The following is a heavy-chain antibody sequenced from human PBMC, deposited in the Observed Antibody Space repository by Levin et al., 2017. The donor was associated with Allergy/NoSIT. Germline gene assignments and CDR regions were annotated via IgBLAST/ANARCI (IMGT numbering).Heavy chain of an antibody. J-gene: IGHJ4*02. CDR3: ARHSSGWSYYFDY. Sequence: GESLKISCAASGFTVSSNSMSWVRQAPGKGLEWVSVIYSGDNTNYADSVKGRFTISRDNPTNTLYLQMNSLRAEDTAVYYCARHSSGWSYYFDYWGQGALVTVSS. CDR2: IYSGDNT. D-gene: IGHD6-19*01. CDR1: GFTVSSNS. V-gene: IGHV3-66*04.